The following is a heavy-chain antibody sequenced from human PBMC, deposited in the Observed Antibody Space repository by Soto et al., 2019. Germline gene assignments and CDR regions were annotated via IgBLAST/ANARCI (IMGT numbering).Heavy chain of an antibody. J-gene: IGHJ4*02. CDR3: SAGPR. CDR1: GFSFSDAW. Sequence: GGSLRLSCVASGFSFSDAWMNWVRQAPGKGPEWIGRIKSKSDGGTADYAAPLIGRSTISRDDSKSTLYLQMSSLTIEDTGVYYCSAGPRWGQGTLVPVSS. CDR2: IKSKSDGGTA. V-gene: IGHV3-15*01.